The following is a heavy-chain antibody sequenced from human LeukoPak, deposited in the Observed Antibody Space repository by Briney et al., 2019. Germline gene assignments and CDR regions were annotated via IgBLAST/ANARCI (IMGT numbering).Heavy chain of an antibody. Sequence: SETLSLTCAVYGGSFSGYHWSWIRQPPGKGPEWIGEIDRYGDTYYNPSLKSRVTISVDTSKNQFSLKLSSVTAADTAVYFCARGFRGDNFDYWGQGTLVTVSS. CDR1: GGSFSGYH. CDR2: IDRYGDT. CDR3: ARGFRGDNFDY. D-gene: IGHD7-27*01. V-gene: IGHV4-34*01. J-gene: IGHJ4*02.